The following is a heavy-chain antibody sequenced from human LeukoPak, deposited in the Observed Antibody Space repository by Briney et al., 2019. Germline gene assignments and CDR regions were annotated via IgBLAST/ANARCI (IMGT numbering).Heavy chain of an antibody. CDR1: GFTFRTFE. V-gene: IGHV3-48*03. J-gene: IGHJ4*02. Sequence: GGSLRLSCAASGFTFRTFEMYWVRQAPGKGLEWVAYISSGATTMYYADSVKGRFTISRDDAKNSLFLQMNSLRAEDTAVYYCALLAVASDFDYWGQGTLVTVSS. CDR3: ALLAVASDFDY. D-gene: IGHD6-19*01. CDR2: ISSGATTM.